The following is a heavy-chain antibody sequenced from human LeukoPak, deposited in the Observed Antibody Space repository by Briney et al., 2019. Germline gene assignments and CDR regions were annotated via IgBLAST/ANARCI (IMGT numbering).Heavy chain of an antibody. V-gene: IGHV5-51*01. D-gene: IGHD1-26*01. J-gene: IGHJ4*02. Sequence: GESLKISCKGSGYTFTSYWIGWVRQMPGKGLEWMGIIYPGDSDTRYSPTFQGQVTISADKSISTVYLQWSSLKASDTAMYYCASQGSEEYFDYWGQGTLVTVSS. CDR1: GYTFTSYW. CDR3: ASQGSEEYFDY. CDR2: IYPGDSDT.